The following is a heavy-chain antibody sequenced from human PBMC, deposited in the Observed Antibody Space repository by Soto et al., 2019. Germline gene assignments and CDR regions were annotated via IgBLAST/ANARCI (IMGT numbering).Heavy chain of an antibody. V-gene: IGHV1-18*01. Sequence: QVQLVQSGAEMKKPGASVKVSCKASGYTISNYGIFWVRQAPGQGLEWMGCISPYNGDTNFAQKIQGRVTMTKNTSTNTAYMELRSLTSDDTAVYYCARDLNGDYGDFTWGQGTLVTGSS. CDR1: GYTISNYG. D-gene: IGHD4-17*01. CDR3: ARDLNGDYGDFT. J-gene: IGHJ5*02. CDR2: ISPYNGDT.